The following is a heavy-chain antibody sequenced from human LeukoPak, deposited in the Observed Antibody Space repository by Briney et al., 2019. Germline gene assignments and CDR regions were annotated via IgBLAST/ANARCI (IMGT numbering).Heavy chain of an antibody. CDR2: IKQDGSEK. CDR1: GFTFSSYW. CDR3: AIDGRDGYNLDFDH. Sequence: GGSLRLSRAASGFTFSSYWMSWVRQAPGKGLEWVAKIKQDGSEKYYVDSVKGRFTISRDNAKNSLYLQMNSLRAEDTGVYYRAIDGRDGYNLDFDHWGQGTLVTVCS. D-gene: IGHD5-24*01. V-gene: IGHV3-7*01. J-gene: IGHJ4*02.